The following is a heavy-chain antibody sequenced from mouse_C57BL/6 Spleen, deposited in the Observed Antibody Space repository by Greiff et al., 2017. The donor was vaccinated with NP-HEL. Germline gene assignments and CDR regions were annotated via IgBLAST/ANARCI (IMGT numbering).Heavy chain of an antibody. D-gene: IGHD3-2*02. CDR2: IYPGDGDT. CDR1: GYAFSSSW. V-gene: IGHV1-82*01. CDR3: ARSGTAQALAY. Sequence: VQLQQSGPELVKPGASVKISCKASGYAFSSSWMNWVKQRPGKGLEWIGRIYPGDGDTNYNGKFKGKATLTADKSSSTAYMQLSSLTSEDSAVYFCARSGTAQALAYWGKGTLVTVSA. J-gene: IGHJ3*01.